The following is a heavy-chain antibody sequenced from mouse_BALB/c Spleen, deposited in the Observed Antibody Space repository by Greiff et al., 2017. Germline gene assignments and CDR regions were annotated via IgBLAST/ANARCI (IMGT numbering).Heavy chain of an antibody. CDR1: GFTFSSYG. J-gene: IGHJ3*01. CDR3: ASEDFFIAY. V-gene: IGHV5-6-3*01. CDR2: INSNGGST. Sequence: EVQLVESGGGLVQPGGSLKLSCAASGFTFSSYGMSWVRQTPDKRLELVATINSNGGSTYYPDSVKGRFTISRDNAKNTLYLQMSSLKSEDTAMYYCASEDFFIAYWGQGTLVTVSA.